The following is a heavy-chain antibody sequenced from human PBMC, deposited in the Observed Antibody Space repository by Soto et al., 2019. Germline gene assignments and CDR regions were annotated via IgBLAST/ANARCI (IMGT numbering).Heavy chain of an antibody. V-gene: IGHV1-3*01. J-gene: IGHJ4*02. Sequence: QAPGQRLEWMGCINAGNGNTKYSQKFQGRVTFTSDTSATTSYMDLSSLRSEDTAVFYCARGAMVRGVDNWGQGTLFTVSS. D-gene: IGHD3-10*01. CDR3: ARGAMVRGVDN. CDR2: INAGNGNT.